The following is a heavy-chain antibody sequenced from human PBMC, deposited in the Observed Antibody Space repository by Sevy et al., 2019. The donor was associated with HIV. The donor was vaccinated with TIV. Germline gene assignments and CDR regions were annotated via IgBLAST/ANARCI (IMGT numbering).Heavy chain of an antibody. D-gene: IGHD2-15*01. CDR3: ARGAAPQNY. V-gene: IGHV3-74*01. CDR2: INGDGSST. J-gene: IGHJ4*02. CDR1: GFRFSSDW. Sequence: GGSLRLSCAASGFRFSSDWMHWVRQAPGKGLVWVSRINGDGSSTVYADSVKGRFTISRDNAKNTLYLQMNYLRAKDTAVYYCARGAAPQNYWGQGTMVTVSS.